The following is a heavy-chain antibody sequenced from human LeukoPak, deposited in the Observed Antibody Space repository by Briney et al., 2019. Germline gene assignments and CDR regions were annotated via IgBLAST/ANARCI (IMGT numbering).Heavy chain of an antibody. CDR3: AREAAAGTIFDY. CDR2: IYSGGST. J-gene: IGHJ4*02. D-gene: IGHD6-13*01. Sequence: GGSLRLSCAASGFTVSSNYMSWVRQAPGKGLEWVSVIYSGGSTYYADSVKGRFTISRDNSKNTLYLQMNSLRAEDTAAYYCAREAAAGTIFDYRGQGTLVTVSS. CDR1: GFTVSSNY. V-gene: IGHV3-53*01.